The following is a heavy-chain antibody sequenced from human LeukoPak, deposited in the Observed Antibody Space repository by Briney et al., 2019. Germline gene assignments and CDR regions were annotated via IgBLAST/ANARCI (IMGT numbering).Heavy chain of an antibody. V-gene: IGHV3-11*01. CDR3: AKAESDYYDSSGYYPLLRY. D-gene: IGHD3-22*01. J-gene: IGHJ4*02. CDR2: ISSSGSTI. CDR1: GFTFSDYY. Sequence: PGGSLRLSCAASGFTFSDYYMSWIRQAPGKGLEWVSYISSSGSTIYYADSVKGRFTISRDNSKNTLYLQMNSLRAEDTAVYYCAKAESDYYDSSGYYPLLRYWGQGTLVTVSS.